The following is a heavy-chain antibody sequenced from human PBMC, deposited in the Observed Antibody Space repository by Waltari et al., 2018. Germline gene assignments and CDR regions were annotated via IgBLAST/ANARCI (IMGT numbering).Heavy chain of an antibody. CDR1: GGSISSGGYY. CDR2: IYYSGGT. D-gene: IGHD4-4*01. J-gene: IGHJ6*03. Sequence: QVQLQESGPGPVKPSQTLSLTCTVSGGSISSGGYYWSWIRQHPGKGLEWIGYIYYSGGTYYNPSLKSRVTISVDTSKNQFSLKLSSVTAADTAVYYCARVVTDYSNPYYYYYYYMDVWGKGTTVTVSS. CDR3: ARVVTDYSNPYYYYYYYMDV. V-gene: IGHV4-31*03.